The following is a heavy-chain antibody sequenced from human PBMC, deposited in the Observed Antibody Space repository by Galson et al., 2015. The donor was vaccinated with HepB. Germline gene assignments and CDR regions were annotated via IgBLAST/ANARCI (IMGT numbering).Heavy chain of an antibody. V-gene: IGHV3-23*01. CDR3: AKDRRDWSPSWFFDL. Sequence: SLRLSCAAAGFSFSSYAMNWVRQPPGKGLEWVATISGADERTYYADSVTGQFIVSRDNSENNPYLQMNSLRVDDTATYYCAKDRRDWSPSWFFDLWGRGTLVIASA. D-gene: IGHD3-9*01. J-gene: IGHJ2*01. CDR1: GFSFSSYA. CDR2: ISGADERT.